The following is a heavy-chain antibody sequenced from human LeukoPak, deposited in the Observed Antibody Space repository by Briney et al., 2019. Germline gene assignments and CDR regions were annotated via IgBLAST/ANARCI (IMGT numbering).Heavy chain of an antibody. CDR1: GFPFSTYS. CDR2: MSADGRSE. V-gene: IGHV3-30*04. CDR3: AKGSTISRPYYFDY. J-gene: IGHJ4*02. Sequence: PGGSLRLSCAASGFPFSTYSMHWVRQAPGKGLEWVAVMSADGRSENYADSVKGRFSISRDNSKNTLYLQMDSLRAEDTAVYYCAKGSTISRPYYFDYWGQGTLVTVSS. D-gene: IGHD2/OR15-2a*01.